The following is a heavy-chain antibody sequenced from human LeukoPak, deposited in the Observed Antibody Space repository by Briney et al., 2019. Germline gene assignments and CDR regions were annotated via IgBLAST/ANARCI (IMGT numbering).Heavy chain of an antibody. J-gene: IGHJ4*02. Sequence: GGSLRLSCAASGFTSTSYSMSWVRQAPGKGLEWVSVISANGGDTFYADSVKGRFTISRDNYKNTLYLQMNSLRVEDTAVYYCAKGRTLVGGSTRSYDYWGQGTLVTVSS. CDR2: ISANGGDT. D-gene: IGHD1-26*01. V-gene: IGHV3-23*01. CDR1: GFTSTSYS. CDR3: AKGRTLVGGSTRSYDY.